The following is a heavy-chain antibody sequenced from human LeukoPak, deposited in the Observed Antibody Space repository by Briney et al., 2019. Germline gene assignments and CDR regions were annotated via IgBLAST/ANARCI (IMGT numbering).Heavy chain of an antibody. D-gene: IGHD6-25*01. CDR1: GYTLTELS. Sequence: ASVKVSCKVSGYTLTELSMHGVRQAPGKGLEWMGGFHPEDGETIYAQKFQGRVTMTEDTSTDTAYMELSSLRSEDTAVYYCATGGVSAASGKPGYYYYYGMDVWGQGTTVTVSS. V-gene: IGHV1-24*01. CDR2: FHPEDGET. J-gene: IGHJ6*02. CDR3: ATGGVSAASGKPGYYYYYGMDV.